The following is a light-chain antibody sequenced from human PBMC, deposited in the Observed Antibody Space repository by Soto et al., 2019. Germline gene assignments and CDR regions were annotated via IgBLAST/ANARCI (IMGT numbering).Light chain of an antibody. Sequence: DIQMTQSPSSLSASVGDGVTITCRASHTISSYLNWYQQKPGKAPKLLIYAASSLQSGVPSRFSGSGSGTDFTLNISSLQPEDFATYYCKQSYNSPRTFGQGNKVEIK. CDR1: HTISSY. V-gene: IGKV1-39*01. CDR2: AAS. CDR3: KQSYNSPRT. J-gene: IGKJ1*01.